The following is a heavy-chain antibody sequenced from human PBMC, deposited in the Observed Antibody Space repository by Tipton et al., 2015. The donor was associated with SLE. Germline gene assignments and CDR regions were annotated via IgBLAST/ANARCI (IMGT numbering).Heavy chain of an antibody. CDR3: ARHYTIFEH. V-gene: IGHV4-59*08. Sequence: TLSLTCTVSGGSISSYYWSWIRQPPGKGLQWIGYIYYTGSTDYNPSLNSRVTISVDASKNQFSLNLNSVTAADTAVYYCARHYTIFEHWGQGTLVTVSS. D-gene: IGHD3-3*01. CDR1: GGSISSYY. J-gene: IGHJ4*02. CDR2: IYYTGST.